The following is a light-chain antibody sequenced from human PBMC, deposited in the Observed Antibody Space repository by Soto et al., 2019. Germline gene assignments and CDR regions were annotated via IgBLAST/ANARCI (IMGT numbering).Light chain of an antibody. V-gene: IGLV2-8*01. Sequence: QSALTQPSSASGSPGQSVTISCTGTSSDVGAYKYVSWYQQYTGKAPKLMIYEVSKRPSGVPDRFSGSKSGNTASLTVSGLQAEDEADYYCTSYAGSNIWVFGGGTKLTVL. CDR2: EVS. CDR1: SSDVGAYKY. CDR3: TSYAGSNIWV. J-gene: IGLJ3*02.